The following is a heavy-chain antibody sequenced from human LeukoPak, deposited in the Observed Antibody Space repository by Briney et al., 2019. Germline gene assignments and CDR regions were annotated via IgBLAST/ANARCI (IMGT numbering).Heavy chain of an antibody. D-gene: IGHD3-10*01. CDR3: ASYLPMVQGNDAFDI. V-gene: IGHV4-34*01. Sequence: PSETLSLTCAVYGGSFSGYYWSWIRQPPGKGLEWLGEINHSGSTNYNPSLKSRVTISVDTSKNQFSLKLSSVTAADTAVYYCASYLPMVQGNDAFDIWGQGTMVTVSS. CDR1: GGSFSGYY. CDR2: INHSGST. J-gene: IGHJ3*02.